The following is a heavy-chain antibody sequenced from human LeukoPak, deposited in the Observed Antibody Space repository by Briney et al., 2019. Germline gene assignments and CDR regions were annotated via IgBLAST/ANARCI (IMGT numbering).Heavy chain of an antibody. CDR1: GGTFSSYA. CDR3: ARPAGYSSSWPLDY. Sequence: SVKVSCKASGGTFSSYAISWVRQAPGQGLKWMGGIIPIFGTANYAQKFQGRVTITADESTSTAYMELSSLRSEDTAVYYCARPAGYSSSWPLDYWGQGTLVTVSS. V-gene: IGHV1-69*13. D-gene: IGHD6-13*01. J-gene: IGHJ4*02. CDR2: IIPIFGTA.